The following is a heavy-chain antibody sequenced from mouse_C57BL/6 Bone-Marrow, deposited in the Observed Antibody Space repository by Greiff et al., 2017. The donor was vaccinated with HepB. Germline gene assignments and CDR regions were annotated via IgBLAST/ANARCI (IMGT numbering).Heavy chain of an antibody. J-gene: IGHJ4*01. CDR1: GFSLTSYG. V-gene: IGHV2-6*01. CDR2: IWGVGST. CDR3: ATIYYDYEGGYAMDY. Sequence: VKLMESGPGLVAPSQSLSITCTVSGFSLTSYGVDWVRQSPGKGLEWLGVIWGVGSTNYNSALKSRLSISKDNSKSQVFLKMNSLQTDDTAMYYCATIYYDYEGGYAMDYWGQGTSVTVSS. D-gene: IGHD2-4*01.